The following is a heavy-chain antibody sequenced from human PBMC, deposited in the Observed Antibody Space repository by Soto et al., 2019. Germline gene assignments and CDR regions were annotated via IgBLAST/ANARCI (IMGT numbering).Heavy chain of an antibody. CDR1: GGSISSGGYY. Sequence: QVQLQESGPGLVKPSQTLSLTCTVSGGSISSGGYYWSWIRQHPGKGLEWIGYIYYSGSTYYNPSLKSXXTXSDXTSKNQFSLKLSSVTAADTAVYYCATSSVVTPIDYWGQGTLVTVSS. J-gene: IGHJ4*02. CDR3: ATSSVVTPIDY. D-gene: IGHD2-15*01. V-gene: IGHV4-31*03. CDR2: IYYSGST.